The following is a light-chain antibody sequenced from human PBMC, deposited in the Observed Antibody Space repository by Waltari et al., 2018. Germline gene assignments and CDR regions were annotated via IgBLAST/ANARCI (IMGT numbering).Light chain of an antibody. CDR1: QGINNY. V-gene: IGKV1-17*03. CDR2: AAS. CDR3: LHHKTYPRT. J-gene: IGKJ1*01. Sequence: DIQMTQSPSAMSASVGDRVTITCRASQGINNYLAWFQQKPGKVPKGLIYAASSLQSGVPSRFSGSGSGTEFTLTISSLQPEDSSTYYCLHHKTYPRTFGQGTKVEI.